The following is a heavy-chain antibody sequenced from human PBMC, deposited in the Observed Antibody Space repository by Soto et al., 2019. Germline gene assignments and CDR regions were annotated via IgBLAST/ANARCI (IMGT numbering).Heavy chain of an antibody. Sequence: SETLSLTCAVYGGSISSYYWSWIRQPPGKGLEWIGYIYYSGSTNYNPSLKSRVTISVDTSKNQFSLKLSSVTAADTAVYYCARDKEYYYDSSGYYYRGGGSLSAFDIWGQGTMVTVSS. D-gene: IGHD3-22*01. CDR3: ARDKEYYYDSSGYYYRGGGSLSAFDI. CDR2: IYYSGST. J-gene: IGHJ3*02. CDR1: GGSISSYY. V-gene: IGHV4-59*01.